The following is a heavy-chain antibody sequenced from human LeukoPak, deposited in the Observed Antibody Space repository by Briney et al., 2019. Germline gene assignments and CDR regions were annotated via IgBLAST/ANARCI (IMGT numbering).Heavy chain of an antibody. CDR3: AREGIQLWFGGVGDWFDP. CDR2: ISYDGSNK. D-gene: IGHD5-18*01. Sequence: GGSLRLSCAASGFTFSSYAMHWVRQAPGKGLEWVAIISYDGSNKYYADSVKGRFTISRDHSKNTLYLQMNSLRAEDTAVYYCAREGIQLWFGGVGDWFDPWGQGTLVTVSS. J-gene: IGHJ5*02. V-gene: IGHV3-30-3*01. CDR1: GFTFSSYA.